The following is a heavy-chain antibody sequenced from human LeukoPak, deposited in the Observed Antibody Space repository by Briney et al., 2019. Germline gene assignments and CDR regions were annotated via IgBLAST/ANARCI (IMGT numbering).Heavy chain of an antibody. Sequence: PSETLSLTCTVSGGSISSSSYYWGWIRQPPGKGLEWVGSIYYSGTTYSNPSLKGRVTISVDTSKNHFSLKLSSVTAADTAVYDWARHVTRAYGSGWPSWFDPWGQGTLVTVSS. CDR1: GGSISSSSYY. CDR3: ARHVTRAYGSGWPSWFDP. V-gene: IGHV4-39*01. CDR2: IYYSGTT. D-gene: IGHD6-19*01. J-gene: IGHJ5*02.